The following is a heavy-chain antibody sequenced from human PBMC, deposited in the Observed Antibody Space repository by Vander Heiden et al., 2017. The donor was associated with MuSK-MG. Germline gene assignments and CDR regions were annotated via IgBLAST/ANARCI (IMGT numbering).Heavy chain of an antibody. D-gene: IGHD3-3*02. V-gene: IGHV4-34*01. J-gene: IGHJ3*02. CDR1: GGSFSGYS. CDR2: ISHTGST. Sequence: QVQVQQWCAGLLKPSETLSLTCAIYGGSFSGYSWRWIRQPPGKGLEWVGEISHTGSTNYNPSLKSRVTIPVDTSKKQFSLRLSSVTAADTAVYYCARGTWRKLGKNAFDIWGQGTMVTVSS. CDR3: ARGTWRKLGKNAFDI.